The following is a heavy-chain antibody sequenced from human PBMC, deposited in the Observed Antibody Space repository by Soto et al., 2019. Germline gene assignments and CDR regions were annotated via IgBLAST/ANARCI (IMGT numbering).Heavy chain of an antibody. CDR2: IERDDDDK. CDR1: GFSLTSPGMC. Sequence: PTLVNPTETLTLTCTFSGFSLTSPGMCVSWIRQPPGKALEWLALIERDDDDKYYSTSLKTRLTISKDTRKNQVVLTMANMDPADTGTYYCARSIRGPRRFNGMDVWGQGTTVTVSS. V-gene: IGHV2-70*13. D-gene: IGHD1-20*01. CDR3: ARSIRGPRRFNGMDV. J-gene: IGHJ6*02.